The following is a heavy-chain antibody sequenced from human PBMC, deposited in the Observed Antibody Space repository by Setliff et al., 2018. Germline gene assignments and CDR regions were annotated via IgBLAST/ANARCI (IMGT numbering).Heavy chain of an antibody. CDR2: IKQDGSEK. D-gene: IGHD3-10*01. CDR3: ARDHAYGSRFYYYYYGMDV. CDR1: GFTFSRYW. V-gene: IGHV3-7*01. J-gene: IGHJ6*02. Sequence: SCAASGFTFSRYWMSWVRQAPGKGLEWVANIKQDGSEKYYVDSVKGRFTISRDNAKNSLYLQMNSLRAEDTAVYYCARDHAYGSRFYYYYYGMDVWGQGTTVTVSS.